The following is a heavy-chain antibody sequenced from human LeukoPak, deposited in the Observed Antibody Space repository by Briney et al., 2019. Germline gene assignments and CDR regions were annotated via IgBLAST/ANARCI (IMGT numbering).Heavy chain of an antibody. V-gene: IGHV3-74*01. CDR2: INSDGSSI. J-gene: IGHJ4*02. CDR1: GFTFSTHW. CDR3: ASWSVPKGDVDF. Sequence: GGSLRLSCAASGFTFSTHWMHWVRQGPGKGLVWVSRINSDGSSITYADSVKGRFTISRDNAKNTLYLQMNSRRAEDTAVYYCASWSVPKGDVDFWGQGTLVTVSS. D-gene: IGHD3-16*01.